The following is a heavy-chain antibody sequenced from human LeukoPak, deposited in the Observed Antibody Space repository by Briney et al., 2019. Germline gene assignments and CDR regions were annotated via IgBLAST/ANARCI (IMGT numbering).Heavy chain of an antibody. CDR2: IYYSGST. J-gene: IGHJ5*02. CDR1: GGSISSYY. V-gene: IGHV4-59*01. CDR3: ARGAMVRGVINFDP. Sequence: SETLSLTCTVSGGSISSYYWSWIRQPPGKGPEWIGYIYYSGSTNYNPSLKSRVTISVDTSKNQFSLKLSSVTAADTAVYYCARGAMVRGVINFDPWGQGTLVTVSS. D-gene: IGHD3-10*01.